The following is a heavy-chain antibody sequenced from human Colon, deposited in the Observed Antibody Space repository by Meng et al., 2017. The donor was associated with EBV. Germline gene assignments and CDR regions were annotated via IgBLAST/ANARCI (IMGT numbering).Heavy chain of an antibody. CDR1: GGSISSSNW. D-gene: IGHD1-1*01. V-gene: IGHV4-4*02. Sequence: QVQLHESGPGLVKPSETLSLTCAVSGGSISSSNWWGWVRQSPEKGLEWIGEIFHSGLTNYNPSLQSRVTISVDKSKNQFSLEVTSVTAADTAIYYCMRDLLVLEKNEVWGRGTLVTVSS. CDR3: MRDLLVLEKNEV. J-gene: IGHJ2*01. CDR2: IFHSGLT.